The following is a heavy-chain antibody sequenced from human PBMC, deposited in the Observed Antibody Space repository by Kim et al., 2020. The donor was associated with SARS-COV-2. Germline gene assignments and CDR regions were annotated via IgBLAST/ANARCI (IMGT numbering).Heavy chain of an antibody. CDR3: ARAARQWLVRPIFYYFDY. Sequence: SETLSLTCAVYGGSFSGYYWSWIRQPPGKGLEWIGEINHSGSTNYNPSLKSRVIISVDTSKNQFSLKLSSVTAADTAVYYCARAARQWLVRPIFYYFDY. CDR1: GGSFSGYY. D-gene: IGHD6-19*01. V-gene: IGHV4-34*01. J-gene: IGHJ4*01. CDR2: INHSGST.